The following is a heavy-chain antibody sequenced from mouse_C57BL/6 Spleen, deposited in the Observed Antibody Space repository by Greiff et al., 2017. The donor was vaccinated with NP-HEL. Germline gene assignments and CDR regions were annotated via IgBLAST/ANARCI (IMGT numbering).Heavy chain of an antibody. CDR3: ARHYYGSSEGYWYFDV. V-gene: IGHV3-1*01. CDR2: ISYSGST. D-gene: IGHD1-1*01. J-gene: IGHJ1*03. CDR1: GYSITSGYD. Sequence: EVQLQQSGPGMVKPSQSLSLTCTVTGYSITSGYDWHWIRHFPGNKLEWMGYISYSGSTNYNPSLKSRISITHDTSKNHFLLKLNSVTTEDTATYYCARHYYGSSEGYWYFDVWGTGTTVTVSS.